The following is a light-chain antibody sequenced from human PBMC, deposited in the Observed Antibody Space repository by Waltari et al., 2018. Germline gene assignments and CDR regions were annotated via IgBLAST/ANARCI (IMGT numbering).Light chain of an antibody. Sequence: TVVTQDPSLTVSPGGTVTLTCPSSTGAVTSGYSPTWFQQKPGQAPRALIYSTSARHSWTPARFLGSRLGGKAALTLSGVQPEDEAEYYCLRYYGSPQPNWVFGGGTKVTVL. CDR3: LRYYGSPQPNWV. CDR1: TGAVTSGYS. V-gene: IGLV7-43*01. CDR2: STS. J-gene: IGLJ3*02.